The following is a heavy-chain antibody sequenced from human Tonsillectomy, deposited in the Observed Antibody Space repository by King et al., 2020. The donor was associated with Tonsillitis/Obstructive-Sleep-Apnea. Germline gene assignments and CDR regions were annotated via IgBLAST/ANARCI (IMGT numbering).Heavy chain of an antibody. CDR2: ISGRGGST. J-gene: IGHJ4*02. V-gene: IGHV3-23*04. CDR3: AKKGIVGATNDY. CDR1: GFTFSRYA. Sequence: VQLVESGGGLVQPGGSLRLSCAASGFTFSRYAMSWVRQAPGKGLEWVSAISGRGGSTYYADSVKGRFTISRENSKNTLYLQMNSLRAEDTAVYYCAKKGIVGATNDYWGQGTLVTVSS. D-gene: IGHD1-26*01.